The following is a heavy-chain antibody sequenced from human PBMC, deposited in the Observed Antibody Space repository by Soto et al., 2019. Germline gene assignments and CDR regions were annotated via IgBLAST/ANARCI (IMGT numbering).Heavy chain of an antibody. V-gene: IGHV3-49*04. D-gene: IGHD5-18*01. CDR2: IRSKAYGGTT. J-gene: IGHJ4*02. CDR3: NRDLYSYGYLPDY. CDR1: GFTVGDYA. Sequence: SLSLSCTASGFTVGDYAMSGVRQAPGKGLEWVGFIRSKAYGGTTEYAASVKGRFTISRDDSKSIAYLQMNSLKTEDTAVYYCNRDLYSYGYLPDYWGQGTLVTVSS.